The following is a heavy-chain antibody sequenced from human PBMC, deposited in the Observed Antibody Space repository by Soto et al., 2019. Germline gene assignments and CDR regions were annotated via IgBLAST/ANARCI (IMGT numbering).Heavy chain of an antibody. V-gene: IGHV3-30*18. CDR2: ISYDGNNK. Sequence: GGSLRLSCAASGFTFSSYDIHWVRQAPGKGLEWVALISYDGNNKYYADSVKGRFTISRDNSKNTLYLQMNSLRAEDTAVSYCAKLITMVRGVIMDAFDIWGQGPMVTVSS. D-gene: IGHD3-10*01. J-gene: IGHJ3*02. CDR3: AKLITMVRGVIMDAFDI. CDR1: GFTFSSYD.